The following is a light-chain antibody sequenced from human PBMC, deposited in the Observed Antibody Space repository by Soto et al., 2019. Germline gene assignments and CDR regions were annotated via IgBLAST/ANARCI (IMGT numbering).Light chain of an antibody. V-gene: IGLV4-60*02. CDR1: SGHSSYI. CDR3: ETWDFNTRV. Sequence: QPVLTQSSSASASLGSSVKLTCTLSSGHSSYIIAWHQQQPGKAPRYLMKLEGSGSYNKGSEVPDRFSGSSSGADRYLTISNLQFEDEADYYCETWDFNTRVFGGGTKLTVL. J-gene: IGLJ3*02. CDR2: LEGSGSY.